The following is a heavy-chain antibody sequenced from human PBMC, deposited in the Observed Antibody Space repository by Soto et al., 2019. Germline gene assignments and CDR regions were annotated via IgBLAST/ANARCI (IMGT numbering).Heavy chain of an antibody. CDR2: IKEDGGEN. V-gene: IGHV3-7*01. D-gene: IGHD1-1*01. CDR3: ARNRLEFRDDAFDI. Sequence: EVQLVESGGGLVQPGGSLRLSCVVSGFTFSKYWMTWVRQAPGKRPEWVANIKEDGGENYYVAFVRGRFTISRDNAKNALYLQMSSLRAEDTAVYYCARNRLEFRDDAFDIWCQGTMVIVSS. J-gene: IGHJ3*02. CDR1: GFTFSKYW.